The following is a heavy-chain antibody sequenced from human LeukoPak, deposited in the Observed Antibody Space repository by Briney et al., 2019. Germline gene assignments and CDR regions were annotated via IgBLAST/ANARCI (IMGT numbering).Heavy chain of an antibody. CDR2: IRYDGSNK. J-gene: IGHJ5*02. CDR3: AKGDVVPAAMTWFDP. D-gene: IGHD2-2*01. CDR1: GFTFSSYG. V-gene: IGHV3-30*02. Sequence: GGSLRLSCAASGFTFSSYGMHWVRQAPGKGLEWVAFIRYDGSNKYYADSVKGRFTISRDNSKNTLYLQMNSLRAEDTAVYYCAKGDVVPAAMTWFDPWGQGTLVTVSS.